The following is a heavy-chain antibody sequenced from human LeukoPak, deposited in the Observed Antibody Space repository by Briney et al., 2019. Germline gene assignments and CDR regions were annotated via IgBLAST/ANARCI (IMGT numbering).Heavy chain of an antibody. J-gene: IGHJ3*02. Sequence: SETLSLTCTVSGGSISSYYWSWIRQPPGKGLEWIGYIYYSGSTIYNPSLKSRVTISVDTSKNQFSLKLSSVTAADTAVYYCARDPNYDSSGYYSSAFDIWGQGTMVTVSS. D-gene: IGHD3-22*01. CDR3: ARDPNYDSSGYYSSAFDI. CDR1: GGSISSYY. V-gene: IGHV4-59*01. CDR2: IYYSGST.